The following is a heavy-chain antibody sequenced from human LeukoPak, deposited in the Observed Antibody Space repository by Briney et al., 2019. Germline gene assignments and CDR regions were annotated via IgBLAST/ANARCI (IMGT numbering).Heavy chain of an antibody. D-gene: IGHD3-22*01. J-gene: IGHJ4*02. CDR1: GGTFSSYA. Sequence: ASVKVSCKASGGTFSSYAISWVRQAPGQGLEWMGGIIPIFGTANYAQKFQGRVTITADESTSTAYMELSSLRSEDTAVYYCATSTYYYDSSGYYSVWGQGTLVTVSS. V-gene: IGHV1-69*13. CDR2: IIPIFGTA. CDR3: ATSTYYYDSSGYYSV.